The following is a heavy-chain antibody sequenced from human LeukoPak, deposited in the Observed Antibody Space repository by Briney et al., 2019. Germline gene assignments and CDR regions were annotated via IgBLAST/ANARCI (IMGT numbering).Heavy chain of an antibody. CDR3: ANSVATTPYPYYYYGLDV. CDR1: GFTFSSYG. CDR2: ISYDGSNK. Sequence: GGSLILSCAASGFTFSSYGMHWVRQAPGKGLEWVAVISYDGSNKYYADSVKGRFTISRDNSKNTLYLQMNSLRPEDTAVYYCANSVATTPYPYYYYGLDVWGQGATVTVSS. V-gene: IGHV3-30*18. D-gene: IGHD5-12*01. J-gene: IGHJ6*02.